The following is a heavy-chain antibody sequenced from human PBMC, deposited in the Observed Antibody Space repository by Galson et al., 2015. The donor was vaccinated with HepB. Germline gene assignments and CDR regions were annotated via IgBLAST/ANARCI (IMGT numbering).Heavy chain of an antibody. CDR2: IKQDGSEK. CDR3: ARDRREGYCSGGSCYPYNWFDP. Sequence: SLRLSCAASGFTFSSYWMSWVRQAPGKGLEWVANIKQDGSEKYYVDSVKGRFTISRDNAKNSLYLQMNSLRAEDTAVYYCARDRREGYCSGGSCYPYNWFDPWGQGTLVTVSS. D-gene: IGHD2-15*01. V-gene: IGHV3-7*03. J-gene: IGHJ5*02. CDR1: GFTFSSYW.